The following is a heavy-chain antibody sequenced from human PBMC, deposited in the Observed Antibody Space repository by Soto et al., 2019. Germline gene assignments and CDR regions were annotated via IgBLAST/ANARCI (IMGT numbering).Heavy chain of an antibody. D-gene: IGHD2-15*01. J-gene: IGHJ4*02. CDR1: GYTFISRA. CDR2: INPDNANT. CDR3: ARDPGSGHYFDY. Sequence: QVQLVQSGAEVKKPGASVKISCEASGYTFISRALHWVRQAPGQRLEWMGWINPDNANTKYSQNFKGRVTFTRDTSATTAYMELSSLRSEDTAVYFCARDPGSGHYFDYWGQGTLGTVSS. V-gene: IGHV1-3*01.